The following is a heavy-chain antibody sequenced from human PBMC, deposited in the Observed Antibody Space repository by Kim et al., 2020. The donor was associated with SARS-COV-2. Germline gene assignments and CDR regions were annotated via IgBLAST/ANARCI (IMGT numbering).Heavy chain of an antibody. CDR3: ARHKTAGNYNSPFDY. CDR1: GLTVSSNY. CDR2: LYSGGST. D-gene: IGHD3-3*01. J-gene: IGHJ4*02. Sequence: GGSLRLSCAASGLTVSSNYMNWVRQAPGEGLEWVSVLYSGGSTHYADSVRGRFTISRDHSKNTVYLQMNSLSVDDTAIYYCARHKTAGNYNSPFDYWGQG. V-gene: IGHV3-53*01.